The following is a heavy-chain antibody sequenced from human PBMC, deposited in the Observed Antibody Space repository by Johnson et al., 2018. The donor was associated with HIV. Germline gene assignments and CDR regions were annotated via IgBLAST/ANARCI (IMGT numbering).Heavy chain of an antibody. V-gene: IGHV3-7*01. J-gene: IGHJ3*02. CDR1: GLSFSNFG. Sequence: VQLVESGGGVVQPGKSLTLSCVASGLSFSNFGIHWVRQAPGKGPEWVASIKQDGSETSYVDSVKGRFIISRDNAKNSLFLQMNSLRAGDTALYYCVSVVRMPFSSDWKAFHIWGQGTLVSVSS. CDR3: VSVVRMPFSSDWKAFHI. CDR2: IKQDGSET. D-gene: IGHD6-19*01.